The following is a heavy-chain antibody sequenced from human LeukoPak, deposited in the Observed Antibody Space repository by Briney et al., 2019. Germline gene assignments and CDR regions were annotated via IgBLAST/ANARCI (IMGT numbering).Heavy chain of an antibody. CDR1: GYTFTGYY. CDR3: ARDSVERRPGFDI. D-gene: IGHD1-1*01. Sequence: GASVKVSCKASGYTFTGYYMQWVRQAPGQGLEWMGWINPNSGATDYARKFQGRATMTRDTSISTAYMELSRLTSADTAVYYCARDSVERRPGFDIWGPGTMVTVSS. CDR2: INPNSGAT. J-gene: IGHJ3*02. V-gene: IGHV1-2*02.